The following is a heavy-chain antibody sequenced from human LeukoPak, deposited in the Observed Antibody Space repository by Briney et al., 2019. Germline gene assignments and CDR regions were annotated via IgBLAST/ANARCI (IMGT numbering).Heavy chain of an antibody. V-gene: IGHV3-30*14. CDR3: ARERGRGRDSPWFDY. D-gene: IGHD1-26*01. CDR1: GFTFSSYP. Sequence: PGGSLRLSCAASGFTFSSYPMHWVRQAPGKGLEWVAVISYDGSEKHYADPVKGRFTISRDNSKNTLDLQMTGLRAEDTAVYYCARERGRGRDSPWFDYWGQGTLVTVSS. CDR2: ISYDGSEK. J-gene: IGHJ4*02.